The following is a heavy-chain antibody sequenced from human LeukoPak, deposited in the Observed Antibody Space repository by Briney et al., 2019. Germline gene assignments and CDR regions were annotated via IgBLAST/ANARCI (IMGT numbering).Heavy chain of an antibody. J-gene: IGHJ4*02. CDR1: GYTFTGYY. CDR2: INPHSGAT. V-gene: IGHV1-2*02. CDR3: SRATGLGSPSDY. Sequence: ASVKVSCKTSGYTFTGYYMHWVRQAPGQDLEWMGWINPHSGATKYAQKFQARVTMSRDTSINTAYMEVSSLRSDDTAVYFCSRATGLGSPSDYWGQGTLVTVSS. D-gene: IGHD7-27*01.